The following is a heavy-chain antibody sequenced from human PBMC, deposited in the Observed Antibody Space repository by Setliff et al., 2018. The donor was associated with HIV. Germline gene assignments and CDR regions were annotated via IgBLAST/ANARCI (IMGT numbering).Heavy chain of an antibody. D-gene: IGHD3-22*01. Sequence: PSETLSLTCSVSGGSISSGSYYWSWIRQPPGKGLEWIGHIYTSGSTNYNPSLKSRVTMSVDTSKNQFSLKLSSVTAADTAVYYCARFAYYSDSGGYYHHWGQGALVTVSS. CDR1: GGSISSGSYY. V-gene: IGHV4-61*09. CDR2: IYTSGST. J-gene: IGHJ4*02. CDR3: ARFAYYSDSGGYYHH.